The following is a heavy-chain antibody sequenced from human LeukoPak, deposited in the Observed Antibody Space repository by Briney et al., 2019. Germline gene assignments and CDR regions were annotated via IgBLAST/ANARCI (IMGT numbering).Heavy chain of an antibody. V-gene: IGHV3-23*01. Sequence: QPGGSLRLSCAASGFTLSSSAMNWVRQAPGKGLEWVSAISGSGGSTYYADSVKGRFTISRDNSKSTLYLHMNSLRAEDTAVYYCANLNFRPVDYWGQGTLVTVSS. J-gene: IGHJ4*02. CDR2: ISGSGGST. CDR3: ANLNFRPVDY. CDR1: GFTLSSSA.